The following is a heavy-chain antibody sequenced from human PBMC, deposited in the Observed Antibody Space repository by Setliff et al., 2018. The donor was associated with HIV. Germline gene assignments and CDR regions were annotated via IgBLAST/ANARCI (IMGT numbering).Heavy chain of an antibody. V-gene: IGHV4-39*07. J-gene: IGHJ5*02. D-gene: IGHD3-10*01. CDR1: GGSFSSKSVY. Sequence: SETLSLTCTVSGGSFSSKSVYWAWIRQPPGQGLEWIGSIHYDGGTYYNPSLKSRVHISIDTSKSEFSLKVTSVTAADTAVYFCARYHYGVDWFDPWGRGTLVTVSS. CDR3: ARYHYGVDWFDP. CDR2: IHYDGGT.